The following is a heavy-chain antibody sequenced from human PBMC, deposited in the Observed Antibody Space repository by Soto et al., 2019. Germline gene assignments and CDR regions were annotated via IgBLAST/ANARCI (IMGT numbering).Heavy chain of an antibody. CDR2: ISYDGSNK. D-gene: IGHD3-16*02. Sequence: AGSLRLSCAASGFTFSSYGMHWVRQAPGKGLEWVAVISYDGSNKYYADSVKGRFTISRDNSKNTLYLQMNSLRAEDTAVYYCARVLDYDYVWGSYPLNWFDPWGQGTLVTVSS. CDR1: GFTFSSYG. J-gene: IGHJ5*02. V-gene: IGHV3-30*03. CDR3: ARVLDYDYVWGSYPLNWFDP.